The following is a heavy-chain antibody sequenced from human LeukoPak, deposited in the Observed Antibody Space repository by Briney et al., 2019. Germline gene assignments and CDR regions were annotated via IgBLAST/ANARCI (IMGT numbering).Heavy chain of an antibody. V-gene: IGHV4-4*07. CDR1: GGSISSYY. CDR3: ARGRDDYVWGSYRIGY. D-gene: IGHD3-16*02. Sequence: SETLSLTCTVSGGSISSYYWTWIRQPAGKGLEWIGRIYATGSANYNPSLNSRVTMSVDTSKNQFSLKLSSVTAADTAVYYCARGRDDYVWGSYRIGYWGQGTLVTVSS. J-gene: IGHJ4*02. CDR2: IYATGSA.